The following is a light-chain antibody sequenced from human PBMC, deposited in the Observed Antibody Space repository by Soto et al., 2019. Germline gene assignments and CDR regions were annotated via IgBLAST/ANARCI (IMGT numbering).Light chain of an antibody. CDR1: QTISSL. CDR3: QQYSGYPLT. J-gene: IGKJ5*01. CDR2: KAS. V-gene: IGKV1-5*03. Sequence: DIQMTQSPSTLSASVGDRVTITCRASQTISSLLAWYQQKPGRAPTLLIYKASTLESGVPSRFSGSGSGTEFTLTISSLQPDDFATYYCQQYSGYPLTFGQGTRLEIK.